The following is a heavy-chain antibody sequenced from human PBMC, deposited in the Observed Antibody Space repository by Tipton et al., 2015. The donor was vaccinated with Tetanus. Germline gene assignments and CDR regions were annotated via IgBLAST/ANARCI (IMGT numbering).Heavy chain of an antibody. CDR1: GGSMSTYY. CDR3: ARWGDASGSTNLYAFDI. J-gene: IGHJ3*02. D-gene: IGHD3-10*01. Sequence: TLSLTCTVSGGSMSTYYWSWIRQPPGKGLEWIGYVYYTGSTDYNPSLKSRVTISVDTSKNQFSLKMSSVTAADTAVYYCARWGDASGSTNLYAFDIWGQGTMVSVSS. V-gene: IGHV4-59*07. CDR2: VYYTGST.